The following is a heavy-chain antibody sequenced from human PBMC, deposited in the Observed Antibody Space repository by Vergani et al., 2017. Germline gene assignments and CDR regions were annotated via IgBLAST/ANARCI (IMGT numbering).Heavy chain of an antibody. J-gene: IGHJ3*02. CDR1: GGTFSSYA. D-gene: IGHD6-19*01. Sequence: QVQLVQSGAEVKKPGSSVKVSCKASGGTFSSYAISWVRQAPGQGLEWMGWINPNSGGTNYAQKFQGRVTMTRDTSISTAYMELSRLRSDDTAVYYCARGDSSGWYDAFDIWGQGTMVTVSS. V-gene: IGHV1-2*02. CDR2: INPNSGGT. CDR3: ARGDSSGWYDAFDI.